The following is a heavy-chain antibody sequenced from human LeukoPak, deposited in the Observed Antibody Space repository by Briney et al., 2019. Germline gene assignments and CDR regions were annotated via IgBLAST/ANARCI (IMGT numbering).Heavy chain of an antibody. J-gene: IGHJ6*03. CDR1: GFTFSSYA. V-gene: IGHV3-64*01. CDR3: ARVGPGSDYYYYYMDV. Sequence: HAGGSLRLSCAASGFTFSSYAMHWVRQAPGKGLEYVSAISSNGGSTYYANSVKGRFTISRDNSKNTLYLQMGSLRAEDMAVYYCARVGPGSDYYYYYMDVWGKGTTVTISS. CDR2: ISSNGGST.